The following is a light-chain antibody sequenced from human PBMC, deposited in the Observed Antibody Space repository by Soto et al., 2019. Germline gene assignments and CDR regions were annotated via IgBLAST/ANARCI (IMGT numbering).Light chain of an antibody. J-gene: IGKJ1*01. Sequence: EIVMTQSPATLSLSPGERATLFCRASQSVSTNLAWYQQKPGQAPRLLIYGASTRATGIPARFSGSGSGTEFTLTISSLQPEDSATYYCLQHNTYPRTFGQGTKVDIK. V-gene: IGKV3-15*01. CDR1: QSVSTN. CDR2: GAS. CDR3: LQHNTYPRT.